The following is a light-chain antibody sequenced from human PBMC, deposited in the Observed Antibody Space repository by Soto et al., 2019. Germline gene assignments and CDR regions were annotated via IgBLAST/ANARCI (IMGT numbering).Light chain of an antibody. CDR1: QSVSSSY. V-gene: IGKV3-20*01. J-gene: IGKJ1*01. CDR3: QQYGNSPWT. Sequence: EIVLTQSPGTLSLSPGERATLSCRASQSVSSSYLAWYQQKPGQAPRLLIYGASNRATGIPDGFSGSGSGTDFTLTISRLEPEDFAVYYCQQYGNSPWTFGQGTKVES. CDR2: GAS.